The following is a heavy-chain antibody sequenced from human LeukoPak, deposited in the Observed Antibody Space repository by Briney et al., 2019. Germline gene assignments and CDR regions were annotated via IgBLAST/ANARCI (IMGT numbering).Heavy chain of an antibody. CDR2: IIPIFGTA. D-gene: IGHD1-7*01. V-gene: IGHV1-69*05. Sequence: ASVKVSCKASGGTFSSYAISWVRQAPGQGLEWMGGIIPIFGTANYAQKFQGRVTITTDESTSTAYMELSSLRSEDTAVYYCASTTRIGGTGTTNFDYWGQGTLVTVSS. CDR3: ASTTRIGGTGTTNFDY. CDR1: GGTFSSYA. J-gene: IGHJ4*02.